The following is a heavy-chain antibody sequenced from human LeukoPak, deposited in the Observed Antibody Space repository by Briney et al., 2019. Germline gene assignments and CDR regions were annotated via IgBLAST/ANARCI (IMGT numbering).Heavy chain of an antibody. J-gene: IGHJ4*01. CDR2: IAGSSGYI. CDR3: ARDRGAYCGGDCYLGFDY. V-gene: IGHV3-21*01. Sequence: GGSLRLSCVASGFTFSNGWMNWVRQAPGKGLEWVSSIAGSSGYISYADSVKGRFTISRDNAKKSLYLQMTSLTAEDTAVYYCARDRGAYCGGDCYLGFDYWGRGTLVTVSS. CDR1: GFTFSNGW. D-gene: IGHD2-21*02.